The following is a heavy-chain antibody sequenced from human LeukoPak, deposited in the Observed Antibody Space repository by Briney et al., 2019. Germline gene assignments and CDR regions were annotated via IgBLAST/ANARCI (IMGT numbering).Heavy chain of an antibody. Sequence: SETLSLTCAVYGGSFSGYYWSWIRQPPVKELEWIGEINHSGSTNYNPSLKSRVTISVDTSKNQFSLKLSSVIAADTAVYYCASLGVYIDYWGQGTLVTVSS. CDR1: GGSFSGYY. D-gene: IGHD3-3*01. V-gene: IGHV4-34*01. CDR2: INHSGST. CDR3: ASLGVYIDY. J-gene: IGHJ4*02.